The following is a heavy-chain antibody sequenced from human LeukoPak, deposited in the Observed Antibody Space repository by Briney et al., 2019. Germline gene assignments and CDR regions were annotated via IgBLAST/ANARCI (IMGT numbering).Heavy chain of an antibody. D-gene: IGHD2-2*01. CDR3: AKANYYQLPDCYYYYMDV. J-gene: IGHJ6*03. CDR1: GYTFTGYY. CDR2: INPNSGDT. Sequence: ASVKVSCKASGYTFTGYYMHWVRQAPGQGLEWMGWINPNSGDTDYAQKFQGRVTMTRDTSISTAYMEPSRLRSDDTAVYYCAKANYYQLPDCYYYYMDVWGKGTTVTVSS. V-gene: IGHV1-2*02.